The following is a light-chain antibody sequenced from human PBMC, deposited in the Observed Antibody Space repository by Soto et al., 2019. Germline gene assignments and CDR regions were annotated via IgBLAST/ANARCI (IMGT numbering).Light chain of an antibody. CDR1: QTVNSDY. J-gene: IGKJ1*01. CDR3: HQLGYSPRT. V-gene: IGKV3-20*01. CDR2: ATS. Sequence: EIVFTQSPGTLSLSPGETATLSCRASQTVNSDYLAWFQQRPGQAPRLLIFATSRRATDIPDRFSGSGSGTDFTLAIRRLEPEDFAVYYCHQLGYSPRTFGQGTKVDIK.